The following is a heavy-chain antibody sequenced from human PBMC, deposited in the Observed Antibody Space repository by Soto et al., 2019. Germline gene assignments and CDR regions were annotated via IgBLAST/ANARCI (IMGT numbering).Heavy chain of an antibody. Sequence: ASVKVSCKASGYTFTSYAMHWVRQAPGQRLEWMGWINAGNGNTKYSQKFQGRVTITRDASASTAYMELSSLRSEDTAVYYCARXLGYGSSGYPGWRWFDPWGQGTLVTVSS. CDR2: INAGNGNT. J-gene: IGHJ5*02. CDR3: ARXLGYGSSGYPGWRWFDP. CDR1: GYTFTSYA. V-gene: IGHV1-3*01. D-gene: IGHD3-22*01.